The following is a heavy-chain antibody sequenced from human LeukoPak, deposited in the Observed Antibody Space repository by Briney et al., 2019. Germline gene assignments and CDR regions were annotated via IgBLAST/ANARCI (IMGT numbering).Heavy chain of an antibody. CDR1: GYTFTSYY. Sequence: GSVKVSCKASGYTFTSYYMHWVRQAPGQGLEWMGLINPSGGSTNYAQKFRGRVTMTRDTSTSTVYMELSSLRSEDPAVYYCAGNGVYSDSSGYVFDYWGQGTLVTVSS. CDR3: AGNGVYSDSSGYVFDY. CDR2: INPSGGST. V-gene: IGHV1-46*01. D-gene: IGHD3-22*01. J-gene: IGHJ4*02.